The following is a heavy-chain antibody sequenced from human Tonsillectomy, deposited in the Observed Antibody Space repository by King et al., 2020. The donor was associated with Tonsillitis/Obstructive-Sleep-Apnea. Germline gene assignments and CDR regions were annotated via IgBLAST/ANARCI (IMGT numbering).Heavy chain of an antibody. CDR1: GYSLSSGYY. Sequence: MQLQESGPRLVKPSETMSLTCAVSGYSLSSGYYWGWIRQPPGKGLEWLGSIDHSGSAYYNPSLQSRLTLSVNTSKNEFSLKLTSVTAADTAVYYCARDPLQDNNVPEFWGQGTLVTVSS. D-gene: IGHD2-15*01. CDR2: IDHSGSA. CDR3: ARDPLQDNNVPEF. V-gene: IGHV4-38-2*02. J-gene: IGHJ4*02.